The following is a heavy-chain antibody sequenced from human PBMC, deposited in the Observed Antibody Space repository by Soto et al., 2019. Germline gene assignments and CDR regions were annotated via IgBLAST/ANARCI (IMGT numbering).Heavy chain of an antibody. Sequence: QVQLQESGPGLVKPSETLSLTCSVSGGSINNYYCSWIRQPPGKGLEWIVYIYYSGSPNYNPSLKSRVTISVDTSKNQFSLNLSSVTAADTAVYYCARAGAATLSDYWGQGTLVTVSS. CDR3: ARAGAATLSDY. D-gene: IGHD2-15*01. CDR1: GGSINNYY. CDR2: IYYSGSP. V-gene: IGHV4-59*01. J-gene: IGHJ4*02.